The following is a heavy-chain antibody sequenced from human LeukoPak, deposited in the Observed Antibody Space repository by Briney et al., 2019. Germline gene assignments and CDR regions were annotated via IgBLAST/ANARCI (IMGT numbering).Heavy chain of an antibody. J-gene: IGHJ6*02. D-gene: IGHD3-22*01. CDR3: AREIRPYYYDSSGYSYYYYGMDV. CDR2: IIPIFGTA. V-gene: IGHV1-69*01. CDR1: GGTFSSYA. Sequence: VASVKVSCKASGGTFSSYAISWVRQAPGQGLEWMGGIIPIFGTANYAQKFQGRVTITADESTSTAYMELSSLRSEDTAVYYCAREIRPYYYDSSGYSYYYYGMDVWGQGTTVTVFS.